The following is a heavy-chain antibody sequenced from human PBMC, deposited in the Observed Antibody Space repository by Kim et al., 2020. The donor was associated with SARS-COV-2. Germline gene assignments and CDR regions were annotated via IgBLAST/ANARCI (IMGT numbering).Heavy chain of an antibody. D-gene: IGHD3-10*01. Sequence: GGSLRLSCVASGFTFRDSYLSWVRQAPGKGLEWVSYISSAGNATSSADSVRGRFTFSMANVEYSLFLEMSGLRADDTAAAVCSWFLSLGHQHAVGHWA. V-gene: IGHV3-11*01. CDR2: ISSAGNAT. CDR1: GFTFRDSY. CDR3: SWFLSLGHQHAVGH. J-gene: IGHJ1*01.